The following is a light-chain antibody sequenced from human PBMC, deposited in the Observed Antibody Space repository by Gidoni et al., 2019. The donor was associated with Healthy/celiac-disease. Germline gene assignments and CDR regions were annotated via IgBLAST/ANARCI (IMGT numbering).Light chain of an antibody. CDR1: QRVRSSY. CDR3: QQYGSSPPWT. Sequence: IVLTQSPGTLSLSPGERATLSCRASQRVRSSYLAWYQQKPGQAPRLLIYGASSRATGIPDRFSGSGSGTDFTLTISRLELEAFAVYYCQQYGSSPPWTFGQGTKVEIK. CDR2: GAS. J-gene: IGKJ1*01. V-gene: IGKV3-20*01.